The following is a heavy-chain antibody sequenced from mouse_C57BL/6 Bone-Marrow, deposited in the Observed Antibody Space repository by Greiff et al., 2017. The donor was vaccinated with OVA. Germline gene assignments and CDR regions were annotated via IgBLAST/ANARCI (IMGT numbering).Heavy chain of an antibody. Sequence: QVQLQQSGAELVRPGASVTLSCKASGYTFTDYGMHWVKQTPVHGLEWIGAIDPETGGTASNQKFKGKAILTADKSSSTAYMELRSLTSEDSAVYYCTRGYSNYYAMDYWGQGTSVTVSS. CDR1: GYTFTDYG. CDR2: IDPETGGT. CDR3: TRGYSNYYAMDY. J-gene: IGHJ4*01. D-gene: IGHD2-5*01. V-gene: IGHV1-15*01.